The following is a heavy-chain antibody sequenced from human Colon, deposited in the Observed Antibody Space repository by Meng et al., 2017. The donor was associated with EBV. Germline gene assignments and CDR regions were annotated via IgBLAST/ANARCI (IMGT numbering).Heavy chain of an antibody. J-gene: IGHJ5*02. V-gene: IGHV4-59*08. CDR1: GGSIGSYY. CDR2: IYYSGST. CDR3: ARHFINWFDP. Sequence: QGRLSAPGPGLVKPSDALSLPSTVVGGSIGSYYRSWIRQPPGKGLECIGYIYYSGSTNYNPSLKSRVTISVDTSKNQFSLKLSSVTAADTAVYYCARHFINWFDPWGQGTLVTVSS.